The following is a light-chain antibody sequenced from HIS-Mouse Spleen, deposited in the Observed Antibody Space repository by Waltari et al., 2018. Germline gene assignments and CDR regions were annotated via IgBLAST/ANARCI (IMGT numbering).Light chain of an antibody. CDR3: CSYAGSSTWV. V-gene: IGLV2-23*01. Sequence: QSALTQPASVSGSPGQSTTLSCTGTRSDVGRYNLVSWYQQSPGKAPKLMIYEGSKRPSGVSNRFSGSKSGNTASLTISGLQAEDEADYYCCSYAGSSTWVFGGGTKLTVL. J-gene: IGLJ3*02. CDR1: RSDVGRYNL. CDR2: EGS.